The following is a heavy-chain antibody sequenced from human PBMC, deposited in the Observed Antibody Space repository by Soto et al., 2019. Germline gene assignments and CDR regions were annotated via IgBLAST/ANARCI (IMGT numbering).Heavy chain of an antibody. CDR2: IIPIFGTA. CDR3: ARDKRRVVVVVAANPDYYYYGMDV. D-gene: IGHD2-15*01. Sequence: QVQLVQSGAEVKKPGSSVKVSCKASGGTFSSYAISWVRQAPGQGLEWMGGIIPIFGTANYAQKFQGRVTITADESTSTAYMELSSLRSEDTAVYYCARDKRRVVVVVAANPDYYYYGMDVWGQGTTVTVSS. V-gene: IGHV1-69*12. CDR1: GGTFSSYA. J-gene: IGHJ6*02.